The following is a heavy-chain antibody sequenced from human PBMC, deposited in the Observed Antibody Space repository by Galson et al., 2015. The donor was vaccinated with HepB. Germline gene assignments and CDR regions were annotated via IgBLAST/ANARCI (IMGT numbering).Heavy chain of an antibody. CDR3: ARAPRRFGKIYYYYGMDV. Sequence: QSGAEVKKPGESLKISCKGSGYSFTSYWIGWVRQMPGKGLEWMGIIYPGDSDTRYSPSFQGQVTISADKSISTAYLQWSSLKASDTAMYYCARAPRRFGKIYYYYGMDVWGQGTTVTVSS. D-gene: IGHD3-10*01. J-gene: IGHJ6*02. V-gene: IGHV5-51*01. CDR2: IYPGDSDT. CDR1: GYSFTSYW.